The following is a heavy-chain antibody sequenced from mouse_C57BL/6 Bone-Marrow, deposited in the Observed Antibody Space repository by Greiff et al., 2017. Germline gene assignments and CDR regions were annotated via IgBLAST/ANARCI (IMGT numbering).Heavy chain of an antibody. J-gene: IGHJ2*01. Sequence: WVKQRPGQGLEWIGEIDPSDSYTNYNQKFKGKATLTVDTSSSTVYLELSRLTSDDSAVYYCARRSNYGGFDYWGQGTTLTVSS. CDR2: IDPSDSYT. D-gene: IGHD2-5*01. V-gene: IGHV1-50*01. CDR3: ARRSNYGGFDY.